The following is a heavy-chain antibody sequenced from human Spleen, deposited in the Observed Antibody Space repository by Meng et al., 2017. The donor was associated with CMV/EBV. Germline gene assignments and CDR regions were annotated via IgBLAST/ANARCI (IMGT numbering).Heavy chain of an antibody. Sequence: GTFTSYTINWVRQAPGQGLEWMGRIIPLLGTADYAQKFQGRVTITADKSTTTAYMELTSLRSEDTAVYYCARGGQQQLVLGLNWFDPWGQGTLVTVSS. CDR2: IIPLLGTA. J-gene: IGHJ5*02. CDR3: ARGGQQQLVLGLNWFDP. V-gene: IGHV1-69*08. CDR1: GTFTSYT. D-gene: IGHD6-13*01.